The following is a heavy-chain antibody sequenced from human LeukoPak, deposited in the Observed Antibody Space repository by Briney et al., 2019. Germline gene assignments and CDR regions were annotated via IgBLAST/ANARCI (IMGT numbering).Heavy chain of an antibody. V-gene: IGHV4-4*09. Sequence: PSETLSLTCTVSGASISHYYSSWIRQTPEKGLEWMGHVHTSGGSTYYPPLKTRLTMSIDTSRSQRSLKLTSVTAADTAVYFCARLGSYHDFWGQGALVTVSS. CDR1: GASISHYY. CDR3: ARLGSYHDF. D-gene: IGHD1-26*01. J-gene: IGHJ4*02. CDR2: VHTSGGS.